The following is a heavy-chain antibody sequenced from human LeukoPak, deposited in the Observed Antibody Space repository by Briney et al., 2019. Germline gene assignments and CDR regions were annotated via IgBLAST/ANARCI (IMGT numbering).Heavy chain of an antibody. CDR3: ANDGYSSGWIDY. CDR1: GGTFSSYG. Sequence: SCKASGGTFSSYGMHWVRQAPGKGLGWVAFIRYDGSNKYYADSVKGRFTISRDNSKNTLYLQMNSLRAEDTAVYYCANDGYSSGWIDYWGQGTLVTVSS. CDR2: IRYDGSNK. V-gene: IGHV3-30*02. J-gene: IGHJ4*02. D-gene: IGHD6-19*01.